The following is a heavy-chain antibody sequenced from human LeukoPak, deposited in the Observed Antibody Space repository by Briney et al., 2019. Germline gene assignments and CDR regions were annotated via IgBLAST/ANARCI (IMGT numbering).Heavy chain of an antibody. J-gene: IGHJ5*02. V-gene: IGHV1-2*02. Sequence: GASVKVCFKASGYTFTVYYMHWVRQAPGQGLEWMGWINPNSGGTNYAQNFQGRVTRTRDTSSSTAYMELNRLRSDDTAVYYCARQDYYGSGTNWFDHWGQGTLVTVSS. D-gene: IGHD3-10*01. CDR2: INPNSGGT. CDR3: ARQDYYGSGTNWFDH. CDR1: GYTFTVYY.